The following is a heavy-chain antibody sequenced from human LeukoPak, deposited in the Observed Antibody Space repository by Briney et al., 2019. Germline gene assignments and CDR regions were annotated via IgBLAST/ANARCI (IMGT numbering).Heavy chain of an antibody. V-gene: IGHV4-31*03. D-gene: IGHD2-8*01. Sequence: SETLSLTCTVSGGSISSGGYYWSWIRQHPGKGLEWIGYIYYSGSTYYNPSLKSRVTISVDTSKNQFSLKLNSVTAADTAVYYCALYCTNGVCKSNWFDPWGQGTLVTASS. J-gene: IGHJ5*02. CDR1: GGSISSGGYY. CDR2: IYYSGST. CDR3: ALYCTNGVCKSNWFDP.